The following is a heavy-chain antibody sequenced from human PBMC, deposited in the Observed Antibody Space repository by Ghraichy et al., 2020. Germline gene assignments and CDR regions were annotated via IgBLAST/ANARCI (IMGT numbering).Heavy chain of an antibody. J-gene: IGHJ4*02. CDR1: GGSISSYY. CDR3: ARGVETATLALGY. V-gene: IGHV4-59*01. Sequence: SETLSLTCTVSGGSISSYYWSWIRQPPGKGLEWIGYIYYSGSTNYNPSLKSRVTISVDTSKNQFSLKLSSVTAADTAVYYCARGVETATLALGYWGQGTLVTVSS. D-gene: IGHD5-24*01. CDR2: IYYSGST.